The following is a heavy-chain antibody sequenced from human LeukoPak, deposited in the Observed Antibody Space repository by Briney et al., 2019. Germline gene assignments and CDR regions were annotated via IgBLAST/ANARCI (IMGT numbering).Heavy chain of an antibody. CDR1: EFTFSSYG. Sequence: GGSLRLSCAASEFTFSSYGMSWVRQAPGKGLEWVSAISGGGESTYYADSVKGRFTISRDNSNHTLYLQMNSLRADDTAVYYCAKDRVEVTVDYWGQGTLVTVSS. CDR2: ISGGGEST. CDR3: AKDRVEVTVDY. D-gene: IGHD4-11*01. V-gene: IGHV3-23*01. J-gene: IGHJ4*02.